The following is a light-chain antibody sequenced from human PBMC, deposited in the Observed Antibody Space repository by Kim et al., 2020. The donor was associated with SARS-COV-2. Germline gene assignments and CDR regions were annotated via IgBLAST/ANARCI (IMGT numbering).Light chain of an antibody. V-gene: IGKV1-27*01. CDR1: QGISNS. J-gene: IGKJ4*01. Sequence: AAVGDRITLPCRASQGISNSLGWYQKKPGKVPKLLIYAESTLPSGIQSRFSGSGSGTDFTLTISSLQPEDVATYHCQKYNSGQLTFGGGTKVDIK. CDR3: QKYNSGQLT. CDR2: AES.